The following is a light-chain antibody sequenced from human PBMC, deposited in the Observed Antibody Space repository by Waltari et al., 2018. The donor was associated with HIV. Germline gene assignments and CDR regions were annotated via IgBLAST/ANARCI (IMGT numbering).Light chain of an antibody. CDR3: SSYAGGNNLV. V-gene: IGLV2-8*01. J-gene: IGLJ2*01. Sequence: QSALTQPPSASGSPGQSVTISCTGTSSDVGGYNFVSWYQQHPGKAPKLMIFEVTKLPSGVPARFAGSKTGNTASLTVSGLQADEEADYYCSSYAGGNNLVFGGGTKLTVL. CDR1: SSDVGGYNF. CDR2: EVT.